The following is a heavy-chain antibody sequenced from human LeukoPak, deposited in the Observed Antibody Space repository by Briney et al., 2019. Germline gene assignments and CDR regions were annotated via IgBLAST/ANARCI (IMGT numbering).Heavy chain of an antibody. CDR2: IYYSGST. CDR1: GGSISSYY. CDR3: ARDEGYSGYDYSDLVYFDY. J-gene: IGHJ4*02. Sequence: SETLSLTCTVSGGSISSYYWSWIRQPPGKGLEWIGYIYYSGSTNYNPSLKSRVTISVDTSKNQFSLKLSSVTAADTAVYYCARDEGYSGYDYSDLVYFDYWGQGTLVTVSS. D-gene: IGHD5-12*01. V-gene: IGHV4-59*01.